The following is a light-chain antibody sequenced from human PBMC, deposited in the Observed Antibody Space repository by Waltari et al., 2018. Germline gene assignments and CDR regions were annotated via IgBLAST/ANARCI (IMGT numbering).Light chain of an antibody. V-gene: IGKV1-9*01. J-gene: IGKJ4*01. CDR3: QQVNTFAPT. CDR1: QDISSY. CDR2: AAS. Sequence: QLTQSPSSLSASVGDRVTINCRTSQDISSYLVWYQHKPGKAPKPLIYAASELKSGVPSRFSGSGSGTNFTLTSRSLEPEDFATYYCQQVNTFAPTFGGGTKVDI.